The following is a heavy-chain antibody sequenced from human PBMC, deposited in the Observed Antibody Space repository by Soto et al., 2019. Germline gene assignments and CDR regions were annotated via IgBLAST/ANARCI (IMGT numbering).Heavy chain of an antibody. CDR2: ISGSGGST. J-gene: IGHJ5*02. Sequence: VQLLESGGGLVQPGGSLRLSCAASGFTFSSYAVSWVRQAPGKGLEWVSAISGSGGSTYYADSVKGRFTISRDNSKNTLYLQMNSLRAEDTAVYYCVKETNYDSSGHRWFDPWGQGTLVTVSS. V-gene: IGHV3-23*01. CDR1: GFTFSSYA. D-gene: IGHD3-22*01. CDR3: VKETNYDSSGHRWFDP.